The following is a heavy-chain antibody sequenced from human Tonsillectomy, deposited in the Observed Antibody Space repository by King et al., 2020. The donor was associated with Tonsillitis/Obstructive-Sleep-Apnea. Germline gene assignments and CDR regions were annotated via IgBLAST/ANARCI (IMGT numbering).Heavy chain of an antibody. CDR3: ARDRSGWPTEYFDY. CDR2: ISYDGSDK. CDR1: GFTLSSYA. V-gene: IGHV3-30*01. D-gene: IGHD6-19*01. Sequence: QLVQSGGGAVQPGKSLRLSCAASGFTLSSYAMHWVRQAPGKGLDWVAVISYDGSDKYYAESVKGRFTISRDNSKNTLYLQMNSLRAEDTAVYYCARDRSGWPTEYFDYWGQGTPVTVSS. J-gene: IGHJ4*02.